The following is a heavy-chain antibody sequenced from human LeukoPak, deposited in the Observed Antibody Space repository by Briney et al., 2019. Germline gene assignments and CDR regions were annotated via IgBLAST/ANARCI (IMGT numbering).Heavy chain of an antibody. Sequence: GGSLRLSCAASGFTFSSYTMNWVRQAPGKGLEWVSSISSASSYIYYADSVKGRFTISRDNAKNSLYLQMNSLRAEDTAVYYCARPRWADGYNPYDYWGQGTLVTVSS. CDR3: ARPRWADGYNPYDY. J-gene: IGHJ4*02. D-gene: IGHD5-24*01. V-gene: IGHV3-21*01. CDR2: ISSASSYI. CDR1: GFTFSSYT.